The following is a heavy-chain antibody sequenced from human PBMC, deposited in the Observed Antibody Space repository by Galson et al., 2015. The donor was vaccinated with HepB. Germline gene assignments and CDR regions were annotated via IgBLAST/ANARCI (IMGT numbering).Heavy chain of an antibody. J-gene: IGHJ4*02. CDR2: ISAYNGNT. CDR3: ARVAVAGTGPYYFDY. V-gene: IGHV1-18*04. D-gene: IGHD6-19*01. Sequence: SVKVSCKASGYTFSSYGISWVRQAPGQGLEWMGWISAYNGNTNYAQKLQGRVTMTTDTSTSTAYMELRSLRSDDTAVYYCARVAVAGTGPYYFDYWGQGTLVTVSS. CDR1: GYTFSSYG.